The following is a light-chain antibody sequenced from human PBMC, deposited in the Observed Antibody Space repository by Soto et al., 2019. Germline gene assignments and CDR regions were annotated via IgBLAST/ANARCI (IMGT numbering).Light chain of an antibody. V-gene: IGKV1-39*01. CDR1: QSISTY. Sequence: DIQMTQSTSSLSASVGDRVTITCRASQSISTYLNWYQQKPGKAPKLLIYGASSLQSGVPSRFSGSGSGTDFTLTISSLQPEDFATYYCQQSYSTPYTFGQGTRLDIK. CDR2: GAS. J-gene: IGKJ5*01. CDR3: QQSYSTPYT.